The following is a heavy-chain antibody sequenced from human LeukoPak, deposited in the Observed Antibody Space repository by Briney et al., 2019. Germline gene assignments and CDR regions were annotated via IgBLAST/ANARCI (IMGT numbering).Heavy chain of an antibody. CDR1: GFTVSSNY. J-gene: IGHJ4*02. D-gene: IGHD3-10*01. V-gene: IGHV3-66*01. CDR3: AREGRKYGSGSLYYFDY. CDR2: IFSGGST. Sequence: GGSLRLSCAASGFTVSSNYMNWVRQAPGKGLEWVSVIFSGGSTYYADSGKGRFTISRDNSKNTLYLQMNSLRAEDTAVYYCAREGRKYGSGSLYYFDYWGQGTLVTVSS.